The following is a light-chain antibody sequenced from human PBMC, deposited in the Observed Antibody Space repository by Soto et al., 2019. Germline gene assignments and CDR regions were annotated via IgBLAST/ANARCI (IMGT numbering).Light chain of an antibody. CDR1: QSISSW. J-gene: IGKJ1*01. Sequence: DIQMTQSPSTLSASVGDRVTITCRASQSISSWLAWYQQKPGKAPKLLIYDASSLESGVPSRFSGSGSGTEFTLTFSSLQPDDFATYYCQQYNSSRTFGQGTKVEIK. CDR3: QQYNSSRT. CDR2: DAS. V-gene: IGKV1-5*01.